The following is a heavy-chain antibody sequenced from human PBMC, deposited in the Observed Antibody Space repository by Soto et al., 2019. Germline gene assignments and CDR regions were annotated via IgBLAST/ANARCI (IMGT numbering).Heavy chain of an antibody. D-gene: IGHD4-17*01. J-gene: IGHJ6*02. Sequence: SETLSLTCTVSGGSISSGGYYWSWIRQHPGKGLEWIGYIYYSGSTYYNPSLKSRVTISVDTSKNQFSLKLSSVTAADTAVYYCARDQTPLDYGDYVRYYYYGMDVWGQGTTVTVSS. V-gene: IGHV4-31*03. CDR2: IYYSGST. CDR3: ARDQTPLDYGDYVRYYYYGMDV. CDR1: GGSISSGGYY.